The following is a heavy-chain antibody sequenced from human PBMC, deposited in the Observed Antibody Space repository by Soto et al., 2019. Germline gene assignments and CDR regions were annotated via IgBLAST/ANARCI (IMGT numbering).Heavy chain of an antibody. V-gene: IGHV3-30*18. D-gene: IGHD5-12*01. Sequence: GGSLRLSCAASGFTFSSYGMHWVRQAPGKGLEWVAVISYDGSNKYYADSVKGRFTISRDNSKNTLYLQMNSLRAEDTAVYYCAKDAGRWLQLREAALILDYWGQGTLVTVSS. CDR1: GFTFSSYG. CDR3: AKDAGRWLQLREAALILDY. CDR2: ISYDGSNK. J-gene: IGHJ4*02.